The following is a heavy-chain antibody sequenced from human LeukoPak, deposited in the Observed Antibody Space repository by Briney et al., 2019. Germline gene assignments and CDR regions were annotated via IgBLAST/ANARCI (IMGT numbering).Heavy chain of an antibody. Sequence: GGSLRLSCAASGFSFSSYGMHWVRQAPGKGLEWVAVISNDGSITKYGVSVKGRFTISRDNSKNTLYLQLNSLRAEDTAVYYCARDLPITNYYDSSAPLGWGQGTLVTVSS. D-gene: IGHD3-22*01. CDR3: ARDLPITNYYDSSAPLG. CDR2: ISNDGSIT. CDR1: GFSFSSYG. J-gene: IGHJ4*02. V-gene: IGHV3-30*03.